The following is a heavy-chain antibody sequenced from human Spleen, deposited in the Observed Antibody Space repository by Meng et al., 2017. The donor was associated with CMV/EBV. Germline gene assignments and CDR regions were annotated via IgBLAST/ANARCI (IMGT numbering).Heavy chain of an antibody. CDR1: GFTFSSYA. CDR3: AKLTYSGSYLVDY. D-gene: IGHD1-26*01. CDR2: ISYDGSNK. J-gene: IGHJ4*02. V-gene: IGHV3-30*04. Sequence: GGSLRLSCAASGFTFSSYAMHWVRQAPGKGLEWVAVISYDGSNKYYADSVKGRFTISRDNAKKSLYLQMNSLRAEDTAVYYCAKLTYSGSYLVDYWGQGTLVTVSS.